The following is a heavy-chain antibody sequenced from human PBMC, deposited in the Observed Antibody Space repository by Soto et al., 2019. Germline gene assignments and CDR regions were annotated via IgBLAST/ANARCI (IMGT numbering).Heavy chain of an antibody. Sequence: ASVKVSCKVSGYTLTELSMHWVRQAPGKGLEWMGGFDPEDGETIYAQKFQGRVTMTEDTSTDTAYMELSSLRSEDTAVYYCARGKRIAVAGTVYYFDYWGQGTLVTVSS. CDR3: ARGKRIAVAGTVYYFDY. CDR2: FDPEDGET. CDR1: GYTLTELS. V-gene: IGHV1-24*01. J-gene: IGHJ4*02. D-gene: IGHD6-19*01.